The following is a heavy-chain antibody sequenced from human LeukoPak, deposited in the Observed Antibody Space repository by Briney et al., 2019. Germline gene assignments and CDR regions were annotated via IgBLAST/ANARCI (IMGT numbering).Heavy chain of an antibody. V-gene: IGHV4-59*01. CDR2: IYYSGST. D-gene: IGHD2-15*01. CDR1: GGSISSYY. CDR3: ARDIPLHCSGGSCYSREDAFDI. Sequence: SETLSLTCTVSGGSISSYYWSWIRQPPGKGLEWIGYIYYSGSTNYNPSLKSRVTISVDTSKNQFSLKLSSVTAADTAVYYCARDIPLHCSGGSCYSREDAFDIWGQGTMVTVSS. J-gene: IGHJ3*02.